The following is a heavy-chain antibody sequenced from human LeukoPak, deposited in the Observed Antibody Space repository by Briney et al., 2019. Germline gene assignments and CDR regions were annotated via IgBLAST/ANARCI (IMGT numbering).Heavy chain of an antibody. Sequence: GGSLRLSCAASGFTFSSYSMNWVRQAPGKGLEWVSSISSSSSYIYYADSVKGRFTISRDNAKNSLYLQMNSLRAEDTAVYYCARGGGSYSDFVYWGQGTLVTVPS. J-gene: IGHJ4*02. CDR2: ISSSSSYI. V-gene: IGHV3-21*01. CDR1: GFTFSSYS. CDR3: ARGGGSYSDFVY. D-gene: IGHD1-26*01.